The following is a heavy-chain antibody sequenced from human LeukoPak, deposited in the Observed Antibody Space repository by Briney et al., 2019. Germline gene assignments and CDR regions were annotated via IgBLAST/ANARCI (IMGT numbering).Heavy chain of an antibody. V-gene: IGHV1-46*01. CDR2: INPSGGST. Sequence: ASVKVSCKASGYTFTSYYMHWVRQAPGQGLEWMGIINPSGGSTSCAQKFQGRVTMTRDMSTSTVYMELSRLRSDDTAVYYCARDRDCGGDCYSSYSLALYYMDVWGKGTTVTVSS. CDR3: ARDRDCGGDCYSSYSLALYYMDV. CDR1: GYTFTSYY. J-gene: IGHJ6*03. D-gene: IGHD2-21*02.